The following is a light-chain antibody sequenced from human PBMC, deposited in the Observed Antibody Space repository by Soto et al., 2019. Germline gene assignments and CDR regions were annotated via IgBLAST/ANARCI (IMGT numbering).Light chain of an antibody. J-gene: IGLJ2*01. CDR1: SSDVGNYNL. CDR2: EVG. V-gene: IGLV2-23*02. CDR3: CSYAGSDSVV. Sequence: QSALTQPASVSGSPGQSITISCSGTSSDVGNYNLVSWYQQHPDKAPKLMIYEVGQRPSGVSNRFSGSRSGNTASLTISGLQAEDEADYYCCSYAGSDSVVFGGGTKLTVL.